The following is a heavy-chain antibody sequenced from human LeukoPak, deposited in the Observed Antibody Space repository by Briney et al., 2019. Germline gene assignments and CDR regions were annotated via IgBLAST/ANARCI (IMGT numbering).Heavy chain of an antibody. CDR1: GGTFSSYA. J-gene: IGHJ4*02. D-gene: IGHD6-19*01. V-gene: IGHV1-46*01. CDR2: INPSGGST. CDR3: AREGSGWTIDY. Sequence: GASVKVSCKASGGTFSSYAISWVRQAPGQGLEWMGIINPSGGSTSYAQKFQGRVTMTRDTSTSTVYMELSSLRSEDTAVYCCAREGSGWTIDYWGQGTLVTVSS.